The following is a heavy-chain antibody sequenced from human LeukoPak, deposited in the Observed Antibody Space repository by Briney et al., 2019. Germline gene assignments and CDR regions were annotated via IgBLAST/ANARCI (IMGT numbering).Heavy chain of an antibody. CDR2: IKSKTDGGTT. V-gene: IGHV3-15*01. D-gene: IGHD5-12*01. Sequence: GGSLRLSCAASGFTFSNAWMSWVRQAPGKGLEWVGCIKSKTDGGTTDYAAPVKGRFTISRDDSKNTLYLQMNSLKTEDTAVYYCTTDFYLYGGYVRDYWGQGTLVTVSS. CDR1: GFTFSNAW. J-gene: IGHJ4*02. CDR3: TTDFYLYGGYVRDY.